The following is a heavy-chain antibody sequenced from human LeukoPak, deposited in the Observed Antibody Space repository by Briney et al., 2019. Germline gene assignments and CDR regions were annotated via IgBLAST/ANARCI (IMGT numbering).Heavy chain of an antibody. CDR3: ARDLAKDGYYNWFDP. V-gene: IGHV4-39*07. CDR1: RGSISSPNYY. Sequence: SSETLSLTCSVSRGSISSPNYYWGWIRQSPGKGLEWIGNIYYSGTTYYNPSLPSLKSRVTISVDTSKNQFSLKLSSVTAADTAVYYCARDLAKDGYYNWFDPWGQGTLVTVSS. D-gene: IGHD5-24*01. J-gene: IGHJ5*02. CDR2: IYYSGTT.